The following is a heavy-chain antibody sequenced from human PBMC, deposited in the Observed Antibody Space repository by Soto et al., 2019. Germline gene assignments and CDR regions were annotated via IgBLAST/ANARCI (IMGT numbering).Heavy chain of an antibody. CDR2: VNHSGEA. D-gene: IGHD3-10*01. CDR3: TRAERFPRSWFDP. V-gene: IGHV4-34*01. Sequence: KPSETLSLTCGVYGGSFRNYYWIWVRQPPGKGLEWIGEVNHSGEATYNPSLQSRITISLDTSNNQFSLKMTSVTAADTAMYLCTRAERFPRSWFDPWGQGTQVTVSS. CDR1: GGSFRNYY. J-gene: IGHJ5*02.